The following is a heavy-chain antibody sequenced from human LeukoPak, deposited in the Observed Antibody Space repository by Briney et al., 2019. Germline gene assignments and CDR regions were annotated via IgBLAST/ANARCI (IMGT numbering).Heavy chain of an antibody. D-gene: IGHD3-3*01. V-gene: IGHV3-11*01. CDR1: GFTFSDFY. Sequence: GGSLRLSCAASGFTFSDFYMSWIRQAPGKGLEWVSYITNNGSGIYYADSVKGRFTISRDNTKNSLYLQMNSLRAEDTAVYYCARDSMSYHDFWSGHHLYFDPWGPGTLVSVSS. CDR3: ARDSMSYHDFWSGHHLYFDP. J-gene: IGHJ5*02. CDR2: ITNNGSGI.